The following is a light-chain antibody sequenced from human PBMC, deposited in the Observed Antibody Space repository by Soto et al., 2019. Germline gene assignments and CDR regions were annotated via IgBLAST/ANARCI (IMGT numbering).Light chain of an antibody. CDR2: QIS. V-gene: IGKV2-24*01. CDR3: MQSSHLRT. J-gene: IGKJ1*01. CDR1: ESLLHSDGNTY. Sequence: DIVLTQTPLTASVTPGQPASFSCGSSESLLHSDGNTYLSWPHQRPGQPPRLLIYQISKQLSGVPDRFSGSGAGTNFTLKISRVEGEDVGTFFCMQSSHLRTFGQGTKVEI.